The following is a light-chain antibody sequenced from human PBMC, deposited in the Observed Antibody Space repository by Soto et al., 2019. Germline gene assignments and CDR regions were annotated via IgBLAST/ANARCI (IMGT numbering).Light chain of an antibody. CDR1: SSDVGGYNY. Sequence: LTQPASVSGSPGQSITISRTGTSSDVGGYNYVSWYQQHPGKAPKLMIYDVSNRPSGVSNRFSGSKSGNTASLTISGLQAEDEADYYCSSYTSSSTLALYVFGTGTKVTVL. CDR3: SSYTSSSTLALYV. V-gene: IGLV2-14*01. J-gene: IGLJ1*01. CDR2: DVS.